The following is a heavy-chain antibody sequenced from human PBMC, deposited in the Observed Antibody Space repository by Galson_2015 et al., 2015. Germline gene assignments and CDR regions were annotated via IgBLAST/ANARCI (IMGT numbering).Heavy chain of an antibody. CDR3: ARVVVIPGEKYHYYMDV. V-gene: IGHV3-21*01. Sequence: SLRLSCAVSGFLFSNYRMNWVRQAPGKGLEWVSCISSSSAYKYYADSVKGRFTISSDNSETSVYLQLNSLRAEDTGVYYCARVVVIPGEKYHYYMDVWGKGTTVTVSS. CDR2: ISSSSAYK. J-gene: IGHJ6*03. D-gene: IGHD2-2*01. CDR1: GFLFSNYR.